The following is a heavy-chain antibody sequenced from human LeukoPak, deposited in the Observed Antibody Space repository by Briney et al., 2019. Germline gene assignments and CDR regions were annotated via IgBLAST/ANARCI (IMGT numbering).Heavy chain of an antibody. CDR2: ISAYNGNT. J-gene: IGHJ4*02. D-gene: IGHD3-22*01. V-gene: IGHV1-18*01. CDR3: ARAEVVVTYFDY. CDR1: GYTFTSYG. Sequence: ASVKVSCKASGYTFTSYGISWVRQAPGQGLECMGWISAYNGNTNYAQKLQGRVTMTTDTSTSTAYMELSRLRSDDTAVYYCARAEVVVTYFDYWGQGTLVTVSS.